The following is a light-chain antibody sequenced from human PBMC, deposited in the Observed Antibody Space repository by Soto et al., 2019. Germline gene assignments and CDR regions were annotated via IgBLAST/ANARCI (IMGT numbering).Light chain of an antibody. J-gene: IGLJ2*01. CDR3: SSYTSSSTLVV. CDR1: SSDVGGYNY. V-gene: IGLV2-14*01. CDR2: DVS. Sequence: ALTQPASVSGSPGQSITISCTGTSSDVGGYNYVSWYQQHPGKAPKLMIYDVSNRPSGVSNRFSGSKSGNTASLTISGLQAEDEAHYYCSSYTSSSTLVVFGGGTKLTVL.